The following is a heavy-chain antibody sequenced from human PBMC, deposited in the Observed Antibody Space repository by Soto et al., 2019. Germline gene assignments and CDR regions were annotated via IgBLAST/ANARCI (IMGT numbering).Heavy chain of an antibody. CDR3: ARDLGYCSGGTCYTVLDY. V-gene: IGHV3-7*03. D-gene: IGHD2-15*01. CDR2: IKQDGSEK. CDR1: GFTFSSNW. Sequence: GGSLRLSCAASGFTFSSNWMNWVRQAPWKGPEWVANIKQDGSEKYYVDSVKGRFTISRDNAENSLLLQMNSLRVEDTAVYYCARDLGYCSGGTCYTVLDYWGQGALVTVSS. J-gene: IGHJ4*02.